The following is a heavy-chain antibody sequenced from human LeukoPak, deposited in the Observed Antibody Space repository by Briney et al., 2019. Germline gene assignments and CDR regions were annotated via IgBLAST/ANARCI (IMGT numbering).Heavy chain of an antibody. CDR2: IYYSGST. CDR3: ATHYGGNSWKSYPFDY. CDR1: GGSISSYY. J-gene: IGHJ4*02. V-gene: IGHV4-59*08. Sequence: PSETLSLTCTVSGGSISSYYWNWIRQPPGKGLEWIGYIYYSGSTNYNPSLKSRVTISVGTSKNQFSLKLSSVTAADTAVYYCATHYGGNSWKSYPFDYWGQGTLVTVSS. D-gene: IGHD4-23*01.